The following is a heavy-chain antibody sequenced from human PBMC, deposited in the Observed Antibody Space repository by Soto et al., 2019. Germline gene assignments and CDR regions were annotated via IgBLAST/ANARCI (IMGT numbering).Heavy chain of an antibody. D-gene: IGHD6-19*01. CDR2: VSHDGRNT. V-gene: IGHV3-30*18. Sequence: PGGSLRLSCAASGLTFSSYGMHRVRQAPGKGLEWVAVVSHDGRNTHYADSVKGRFTISRDSSKNTVSLEMTSLRAEDTAVYYCAKGGRQWLVTSDFNYWGQGALVTVSS. J-gene: IGHJ4*02. CDR3: AKGGRQWLVTSDFNY. CDR1: GLTFSSYG.